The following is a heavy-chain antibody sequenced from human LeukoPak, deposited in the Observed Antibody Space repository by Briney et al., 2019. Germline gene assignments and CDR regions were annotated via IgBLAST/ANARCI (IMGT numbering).Heavy chain of an antibody. Sequence: HPSETLSLTCTVSGFSISIGYYWGWFRQPPGKGLEWIGSIYHSGSTYYNLSFKSRVTISLNTSKNYFSLKLNSVTAADTAVYYCARGSTTGTTSYFDPWGQGTLVTVSS. V-gene: IGHV4-38-2*02. CDR1: GFSISIGYY. D-gene: IGHD1-1*01. CDR2: IYHSGST. CDR3: ARGSTTGTTSYFDP. J-gene: IGHJ5*02.